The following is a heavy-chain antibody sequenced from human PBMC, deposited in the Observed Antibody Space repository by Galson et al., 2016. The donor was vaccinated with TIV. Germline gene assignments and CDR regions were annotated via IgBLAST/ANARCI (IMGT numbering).Heavy chain of an antibody. D-gene: IGHD5-18*01. CDR2: IIPMFGTA. J-gene: IGHJ6*02. Sequence: SVKVSCKDSGGTFSSYVIKWVRQAPGQGLEWMGEIIPMFGTANYAQKFQGRVTITADESTSTAYMDPSSLRSADTAVYYCAKDRNTAFDTHYSYYGLDVWGQGTTVIVSS. CDR1: GGTFSSYV. CDR3: AKDRNTAFDTHYSYYGLDV. V-gene: IGHV1-69*13.